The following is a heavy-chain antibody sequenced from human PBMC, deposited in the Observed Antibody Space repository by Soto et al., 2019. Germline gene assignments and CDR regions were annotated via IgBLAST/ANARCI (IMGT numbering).Heavy chain of an antibody. V-gene: IGHV3-23*01. CDR3: ARPYLEYSSSPPFF. D-gene: IGHD6-6*01. Sequence: PGGSLRLSCAASGFTLSSYAMSWVRQAPGKGPEWVSAISGSGGSTYYADSVKGRFTISRDNSKNTLYLQMNSLRAEDTAVYYCARPYLEYSSSPPFFWGQGTLVTVSS. CDR1: GFTLSSYA. J-gene: IGHJ4*02. CDR2: ISGSGGST.